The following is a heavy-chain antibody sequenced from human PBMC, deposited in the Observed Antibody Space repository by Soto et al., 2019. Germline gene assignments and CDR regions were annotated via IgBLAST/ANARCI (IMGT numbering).Heavy chain of an antibody. CDR1: GFSLSSSGLG. CDR3: ARLVVAGIADYFAS. J-gene: IGHJ4*02. V-gene: IGHV2-5*02. D-gene: IGHD2-15*01. CDR2: IYWDDDK. Sequence: QITLKESGPTPVKPTQTLTLTCSFSGFSLSSSGLGVGWIRQPPGKALEWLTFIYWDDDKRYSPSLKSRLTITKDTSKNQVVLTLTNMDPVDTATYYCARLVVAGIADYFASWGQGT.